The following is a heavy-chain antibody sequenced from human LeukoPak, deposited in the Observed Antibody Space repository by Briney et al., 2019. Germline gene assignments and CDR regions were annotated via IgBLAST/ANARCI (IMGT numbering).Heavy chain of an antibody. D-gene: IGHD2-2*01. J-gene: IGHJ5*02. Sequence: SVKVSCTASGGTFSSYAISWVRQAPGQGLEWMGGIIPIFGTVNYAQKFQGRVTITADESTSTAYMELSSLRSEDTAVYYCARALLRYCSSTSCYWFDPWGQGTLVTVSS. V-gene: IGHV1-69*01. CDR1: GGTFSSYA. CDR2: IIPIFGTV. CDR3: ARALLRYCSSTSCYWFDP.